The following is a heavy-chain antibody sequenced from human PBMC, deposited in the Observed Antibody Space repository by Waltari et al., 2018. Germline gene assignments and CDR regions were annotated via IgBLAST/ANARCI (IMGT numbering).Heavy chain of an antibody. CDR3: ARDSFGNPPDY. CDR2: ISSSSSYI. V-gene: IGHV3-21*01. J-gene: IGHJ4*02. D-gene: IGHD3-10*01. CDR1: GFTCSSYS. Sequence: EVQLVESGGGLVKPGGSLRRSCAASGFTCSSYSMNWVRQAPGKGLEWVSSISSSSSYIYYADSVKGRFTISRDNAKNSLYLQMNSLRAEDTAVYYCARDSFGNPPDYWGQGTLVTVSS.